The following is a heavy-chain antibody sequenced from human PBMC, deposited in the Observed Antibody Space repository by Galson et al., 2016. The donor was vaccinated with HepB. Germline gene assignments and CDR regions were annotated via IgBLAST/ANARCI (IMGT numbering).Heavy chain of an antibody. D-gene: IGHD2-15*01. V-gene: IGHV3-53*01. Sequence: SLRLSCAASGITVSSSYMSWVRQAPGKGLEWVSGIHSGSRTHYAESVRGRFTISRDNSKNILYLQLNRLTVEDTALYYCSGDRRGIFGLSHYYGLDVWGQGTTVTVSS. CDR1: GITVSSSY. CDR2: IHSGSRT. CDR3: SGDRRGIFGLSHYYGLDV. J-gene: IGHJ6*02.